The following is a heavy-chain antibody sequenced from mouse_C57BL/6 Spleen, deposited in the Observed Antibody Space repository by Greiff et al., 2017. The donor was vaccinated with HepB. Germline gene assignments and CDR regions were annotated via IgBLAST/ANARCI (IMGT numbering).Heavy chain of an antibody. D-gene: IGHD2-4*01. Sequence: EVMLVESGPELVKPGASVKISCKASGYSFTGYYMNWVKQSPEKSLEWIGEINPSTGGTTYNQKFKAKATLTVDKSSSTAYMQLKSLTSEDSAVYYCARFEKDYDEYYAMDYWGQGTSVTVSS. CDR1: GYSFTGYY. V-gene: IGHV1-42*01. CDR2: INPSTGGT. J-gene: IGHJ4*01. CDR3: ARFEKDYDEYYAMDY.